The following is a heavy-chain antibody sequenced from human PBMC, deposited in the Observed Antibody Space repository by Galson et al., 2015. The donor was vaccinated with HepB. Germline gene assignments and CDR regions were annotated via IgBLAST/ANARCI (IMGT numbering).Heavy chain of an antibody. Sequence: VKVSCKVSGYTFTDYYMHWVQQAPGKGLEWMGLVDPEDGETIYAEKFQGRVTITADTSTDTAYMELSSLRSEDTAVYYCATAYLWFGERHYYYYYGMDVWGQGTTVTVSS. V-gene: IGHV1-69-2*01. CDR2: VDPEDGET. D-gene: IGHD3-10*01. J-gene: IGHJ6*02. CDR1: GYTFTDYY. CDR3: ATAYLWFGERHYYYYYGMDV.